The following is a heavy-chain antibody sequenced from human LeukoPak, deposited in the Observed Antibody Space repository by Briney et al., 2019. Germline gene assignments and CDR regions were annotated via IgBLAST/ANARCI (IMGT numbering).Heavy chain of an antibody. J-gene: IGHJ3*02. V-gene: IGHV3-11*01. CDR3: ERDEYYYGSGADI. CDR2: ISSSGGTI. Sequence: GGSLRLSCAASGFTFSDYQMNWIRQAPGKGLEWVSYISSSGGTIYYADSVKGRFTISRDNAKNSLYLQMNSLRAEDTAVYYCERDEYYYGSGADIWGQGTMVTVSS. CDR1: GFTFSDYQ. D-gene: IGHD3-10*01.